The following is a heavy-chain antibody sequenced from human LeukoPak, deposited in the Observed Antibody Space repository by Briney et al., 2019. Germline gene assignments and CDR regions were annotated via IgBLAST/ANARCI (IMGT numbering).Heavy chain of an antibody. CDR3: ARVEGAADYFDY. Sequence: PGGSLRLSCAASGFTVSSNFMSWVRQAPGKGLEGVSVIYSVGTTYYADSVKGRFTISRDNSKNTLYLQMNSLRAEDTAVYYCARVEGAADYFDYWGQGTLVTVSS. D-gene: IGHD1-26*01. CDR1: GFTVSSNF. V-gene: IGHV3-53*01. J-gene: IGHJ4*02. CDR2: IYSVGTT.